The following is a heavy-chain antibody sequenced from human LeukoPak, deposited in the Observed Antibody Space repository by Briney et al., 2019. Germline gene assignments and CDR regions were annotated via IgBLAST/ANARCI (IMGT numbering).Heavy chain of an antibody. CDR3: ASLDTAMVNGDY. V-gene: IGHV4-34*01. D-gene: IGHD5-18*01. CDR1: GGSFSGYY. Sequence: PSETLSLTCAVYGGSFSGYYWSWIRQPPGKGLEWIGEINHSGSTNYNPSLKSRVTISVDTSKNQFSLKLSSVTAADTAMYYCASLDTAMVNGDYWGQGTLVTVSS. J-gene: IGHJ4*02. CDR2: INHSGST.